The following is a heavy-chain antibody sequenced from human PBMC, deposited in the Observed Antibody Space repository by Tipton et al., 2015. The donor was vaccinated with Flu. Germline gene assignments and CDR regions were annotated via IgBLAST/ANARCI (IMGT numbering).Heavy chain of an antibody. CDR3: ARGRGYYYDFDY. CDR1: GGSISSSSYY. D-gene: IGHD3-22*01. Sequence: TLSLTCTVSGGSISSSSYYWGWIRQPPGKGLEWIGSIYYSGSTYYNPSLKSRVTISVDTSKNQFSLKLSSVTAADTAVYSCARGRGYYYDFDYWGKGTLVTVSS. J-gene: IGHJ4*02. V-gene: IGHV4-39*01. CDR2: IYYSGST.